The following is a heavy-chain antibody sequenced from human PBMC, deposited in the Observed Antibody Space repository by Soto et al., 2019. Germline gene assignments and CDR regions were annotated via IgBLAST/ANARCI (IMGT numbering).Heavy chain of an antibody. Sequence: ASVKVSCKASGYTFSSYGISWVRQAPGQGLEWMGWISAYNGNTNYAQKLQGRVTMTTDTSTSTAYMELRSLRSDATAVYYCARGRPGCSGGSCYTDFPHWGQGTLVTVSS. V-gene: IGHV1-18*01. CDR2: ISAYNGNT. J-gene: IGHJ1*01. CDR1: GYTFSSYG. CDR3: ARGRPGCSGGSCYTDFPH. D-gene: IGHD2-15*01.